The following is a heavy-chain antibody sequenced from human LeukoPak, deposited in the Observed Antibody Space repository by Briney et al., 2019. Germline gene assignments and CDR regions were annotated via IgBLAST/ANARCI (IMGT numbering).Heavy chain of an antibody. J-gene: IGHJ4*02. Sequence: GGSLRLSCIASGFSFSGHWMHWARHLPGKGLVWVSRISPTGSTTSYADSVKGRFTVSRDNAKNTLYLQVNNLRAEDTAVYYCARGPNSNWSGLDFWGQGTLLTVSS. CDR2: ISPTGSTT. D-gene: IGHD6-6*01. V-gene: IGHV3-74*01. CDR3: ARGPNSNWSGLDF. CDR1: GFSFSGHW.